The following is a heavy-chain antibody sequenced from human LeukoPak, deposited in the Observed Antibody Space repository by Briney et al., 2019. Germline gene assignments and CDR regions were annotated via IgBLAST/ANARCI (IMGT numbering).Heavy chain of an antibody. CDR1: GYTFTGYY. CDR3: ARARVAAAGYWFDP. Sequence: GASVKVSCKASGYTFTGYYMHWVRQAPGQGLEWMGWINPNSGDTNYAQKFQGRVTLTRDTSINTAYMELSRLRSDDTAVYCCARARVAAAGYWFDPWGQGTLVTVSS. CDR2: INPNSGDT. D-gene: IGHD6-13*01. V-gene: IGHV1-2*02. J-gene: IGHJ5*02.